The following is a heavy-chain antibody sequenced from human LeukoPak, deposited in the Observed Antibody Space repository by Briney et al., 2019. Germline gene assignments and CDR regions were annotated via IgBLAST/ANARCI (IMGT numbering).Heavy chain of an antibody. J-gene: IGHJ6*02. V-gene: IGHV3-30*18. CDR3: AKERLGYYGMDV. CDR2: ISYDGSSK. D-gene: IGHD7-27*01. Sequence: GGSLRLSCAASGFTFSNCGMHWVRQGPGKGLEWVAVISYDGSSKYYADSVKGRFTISRDNSKNTLYLQMNSLRPEDTAVYYCAKERLGYYGMDVWGQGTTVTVSS. CDR1: GFTFSNCG.